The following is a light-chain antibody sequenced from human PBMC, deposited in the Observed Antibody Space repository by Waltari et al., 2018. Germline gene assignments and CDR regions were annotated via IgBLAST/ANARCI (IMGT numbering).Light chain of an antibody. Sequence: EIVLTQSPGPLSLSPGERATLSCRASQSVSSSYLAWYQQKPGQAPRLLIYGASSRATGIPYRFSGSGSGTDFTLTISRLEPEDFAVYYCQQYGSSRWTFGQGTKVEIK. V-gene: IGKV3-20*01. CDR1: QSVSSSY. CDR3: QQYGSSRWT. J-gene: IGKJ1*01. CDR2: GAS.